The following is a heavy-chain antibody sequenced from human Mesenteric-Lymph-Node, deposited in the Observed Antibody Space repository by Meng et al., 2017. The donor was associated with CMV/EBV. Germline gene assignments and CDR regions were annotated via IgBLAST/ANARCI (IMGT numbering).Heavy chain of an antibody. Sequence: SETLSLTCAVYGGSFSGYQWSWIRQPPGKGLEWIGEINHSGRTNYNPSLKSRVAISVDTSKNQFSLKLSSVTAADAAVYYCARVHFGYSYGSGYYFYGMDVWGQGTTVTVSS. D-gene: IGHD5-18*01. J-gene: IGHJ6*02. CDR3: ARVHFGYSYGSGYYFYGMDV. CDR2: INHSGRT. V-gene: IGHV4-34*01. CDR1: GGSFSGYQ.